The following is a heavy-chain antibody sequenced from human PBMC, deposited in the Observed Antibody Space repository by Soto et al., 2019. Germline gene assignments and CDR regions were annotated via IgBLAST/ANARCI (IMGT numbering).Heavy chain of an antibody. J-gene: IGHJ4*02. V-gene: IGHV2-5*02. Sequence: QITLKESGPTLVKPTQTLTLTCTFSGFSLRNSGVGVGWIRQPPGKALEWLALISWDDDKRYSPSLKSRLTITKDTSKNQVVLTMTNIEPVDTATYYCAHMTTGGFYFDYWGQGTLVTVSS. CDR3: AHMTTGGFYFDY. D-gene: IGHD4-17*01. CDR2: ISWDDDK. CDR1: GFSLRNSGVG.